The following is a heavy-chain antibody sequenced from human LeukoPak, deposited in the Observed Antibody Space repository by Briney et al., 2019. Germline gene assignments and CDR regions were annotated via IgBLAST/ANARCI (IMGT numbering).Heavy chain of an antibody. V-gene: IGHV1-46*01. Sequence: ASVTVSCKASGYTFTRYYIHWVRQAPGQGLEWMGIINPSGGSTSYAQKFKGRVTMTRDTSTSTVYMELNSLRSEDTAIYYCARGLVVGATLGYWGQGTLVTVSS. D-gene: IGHD1-26*01. CDR2: INPSGGST. CDR3: ARGLVVGATLGY. CDR1: GYTFTRYY. J-gene: IGHJ4*02.